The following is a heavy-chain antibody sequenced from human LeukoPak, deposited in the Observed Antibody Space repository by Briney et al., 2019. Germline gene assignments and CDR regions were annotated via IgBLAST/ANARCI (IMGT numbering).Heavy chain of an antibody. CDR1: GFTFSSYS. V-gene: IGHV3-48*01. D-gene: IGHD1-26*01. J-gene: IGHJ4*02. CDR2: ISSSSSTI. CDR3: ARGKWEPLDY. Sequence: GGSLRPSCAASGFTFSSYSMNWVRQAPGKGLEWVSYISSSSSTIYYADSVKGRFTISRDNSKNSLYLQMNSLRAEDTAVYYCARGKWEPLDYWGQGTLVTVSS.